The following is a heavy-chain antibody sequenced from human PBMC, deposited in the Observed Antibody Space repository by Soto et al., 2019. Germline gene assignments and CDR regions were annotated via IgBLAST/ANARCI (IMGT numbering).Heavy chain of an antibody. Sequence: ASVKVSCKASGYIFVNYCIAWVRQATGQGLEWMGWMNPNSGNTGYAQKFQGRVTMTRNTSISTAYMELSSLRSEDTAVYYCARVREYDFGSGYSYFMDVWGQGTTVTVSS. CDR3: ARVREYDFGSGYSYFMDV. V-gene: IGHV1-8*02. CDR1: GYIFVNYC. CDR2: MNPNSGNT. J-gene: IGHJ6*02. D-gene: IGHD3-3*01.